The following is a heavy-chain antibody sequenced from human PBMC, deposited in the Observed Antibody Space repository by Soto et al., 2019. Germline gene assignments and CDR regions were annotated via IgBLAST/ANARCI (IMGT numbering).Heavy chain of an antibody. V-gene: IGHV3-74*01. Sequence: EVQLVESGGGFVQPGGSLRLSCAVSGFTLSGSWMHWVRQAPGKGLVWVSLINSDGSVTIYADSVKGRFTISRDNAKNTLSLQMNSLRAEDTAVYYCTRNAHWSYDYRGQGVLVTVSS. CDR2: INSDGSVT. CDR1: GFTLSGSW. D-gene: IGHD1-26*01. J-gene: IGHJ4*02. CDR3: TRNAHWSYDY.